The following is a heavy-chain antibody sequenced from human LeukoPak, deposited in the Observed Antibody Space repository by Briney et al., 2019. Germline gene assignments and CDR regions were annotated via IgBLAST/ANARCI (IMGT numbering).Heavy chain of an antibody. CDR1: GFTFSSYN. CDR2: ISTSSTYI. CDR3: ARDVYYDSSGYNYFDY. D-gene: IGHD3-22*01. Sequence: PGGSLRLSCAASGFTFSSYNMNWVRQAPGKGLEWVSSISTSSTYIYYTDSVKGRFTMSRDNSKNTLYLQMNSLRAEDTAVYYCARDVYYDSSGYNYFDYWGQGTLVTVSS. V-gene: IGHV3-21*01. J-gene: IGHJ4*02.